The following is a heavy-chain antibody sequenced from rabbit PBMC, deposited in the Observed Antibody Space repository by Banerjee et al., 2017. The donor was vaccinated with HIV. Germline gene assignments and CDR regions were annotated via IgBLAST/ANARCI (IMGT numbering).Heavy chain of an antibody. D-gene: IGHD4-2*01. CDR2: INTISGDT. J-gene: IGHJ4*01. Sequence: QEQLEESGGGLVQPEGSLTLTCKASGSDISSNAMCWVRQAPGKGLELIACINTISGDTVYATWAKGRFTISKASWTTVTLQMTSLTAADTATYFCARDWAGSGGGRITFDLWGPGTLVTVS. CDR3: ARDWAGSGGGRITFDL. V-gene: IGHV1S45*01. CDR1: GSDISSNA.